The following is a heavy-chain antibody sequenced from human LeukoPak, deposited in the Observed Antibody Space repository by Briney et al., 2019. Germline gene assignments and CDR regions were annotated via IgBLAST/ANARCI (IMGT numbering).Heavy chain of an antibody. V-gene: IGHV3-48*01. CDR3: AKDHSYSSSTHYWYFDL. Sequence: GGSLRLSCAASGFTFSSYSMNWVRQAPGKGLEWVSYISSSSSTIYYADSVKGRFTISRDNSKNTLYLQMNSLRAEDTAVYYCAKDHSYSSSTHYWYFDLWGRGTLVTVSS. CDR1: GFTFSSYS. CDR2: ISSSSSTI. D-gene: IGHD6-6*01. J-gene: IGHJ2*01.